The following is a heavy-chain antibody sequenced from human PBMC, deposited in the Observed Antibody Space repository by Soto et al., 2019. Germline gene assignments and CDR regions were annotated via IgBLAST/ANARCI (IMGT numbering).Heavy chain of an antibody. Sequence: SETLSLTCTVSGGSISSYYWSWIRQPPGKGLEWIGYIYYSGSTNYNPSLKSRVTISVDTSKNQFSLKLSSVTAADTAVYYCARGNMITFGGVTRFDPWGQGTLVTVSS. CDR3: ARGNMITFGGVTRFDP. CDR2: IYYSGST. D-gene: IGHD3-16*01. CDR1: GGSISSYY. V-gene: IGHV4-59*01. J-gene: IGHJ5*02.